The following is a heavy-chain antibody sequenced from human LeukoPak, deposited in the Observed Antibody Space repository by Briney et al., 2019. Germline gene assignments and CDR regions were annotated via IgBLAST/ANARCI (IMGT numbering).Heavy chain of an antibody. V-gene: IGHV3-7*01. J-gene: IGHJ6*02. D-gene: IGHD5/OR15-5a*01. CDR2: TKRDGSEK. Sequence: GGSLRLSCAASGFTFTDYWMSWVRQAPGKGLEWVANTKRDGSEKYYVDSVKGRFTISRDNPKKSVYLQMNSLRAEDTAIYYCARDVSVSGMDVWGQGTTVIVSS. CDR3: ARDVSVSGMDV. CDR1: GFTFTDYW.